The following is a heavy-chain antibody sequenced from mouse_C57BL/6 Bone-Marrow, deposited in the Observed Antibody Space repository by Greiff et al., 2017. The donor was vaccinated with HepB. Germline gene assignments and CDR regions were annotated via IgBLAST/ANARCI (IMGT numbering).Heavy chain of an antibody. D-gene: IGHD3-2*02. Sequence: QVTLKVCGPGLLQPSQPLSLTCSFSGFSLSTFGMGVVWIRQPSGKGLEWLAHIWWDDDKYYNPALKSRRTSSKDTSKNQDFLKIANVDTADTATDYCARVDSSGPPWFAYWGQGTLVTVSA. CDR2: IWWDDDK. V-gene: IGHV8-8*01. CDR3: ARVDSSGPPWFAY. CDR1: GFSLSTFGMG. J-gene: IGHJ3*01.